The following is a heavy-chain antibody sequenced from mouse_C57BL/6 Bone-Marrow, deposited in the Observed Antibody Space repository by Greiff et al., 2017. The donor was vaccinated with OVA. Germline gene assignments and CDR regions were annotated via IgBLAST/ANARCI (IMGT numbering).Heavy chain of an antibody. J-gene: IGHJ3*01. Sequence: VKLQESGAELARPGASVKLSCKASGYTFTSYGISWVKQRTGQGLEWIGEIYPRSGNTYYNEKFKGKATLTADKSSSTAYMELRSLTSEDSAVYFCARRIRFAYWGQGTLVTVSA. CDR2: IYPRSGNT. CDR1: GYTFTSYG. V-gene: IGHV1-81*01. CDR3: ARRIRFAY.